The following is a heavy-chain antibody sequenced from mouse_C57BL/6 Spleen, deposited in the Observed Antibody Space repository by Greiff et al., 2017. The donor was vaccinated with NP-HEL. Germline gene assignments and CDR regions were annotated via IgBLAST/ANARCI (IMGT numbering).Heavy chain of an antibody. J-gene: IGHJ2*01. CDR3: AREYYSNYFDN. CDR1: GYTFTSYW. Sequence: QVQLQQPGAELVRPGSSVKLSCKASGYTFTSYWMHWVKQRPIQGLEWIGNIDPSDSETHYNQKFKDKATLTVDKSSSTAYMQLSSLTSEDSAVYYCAREYYSNYFDNWGQGTTLTVSS. V-gene: IGHV1-52*01. D-gene: IGHD2-5*01. CDR2: IDPSDSET.